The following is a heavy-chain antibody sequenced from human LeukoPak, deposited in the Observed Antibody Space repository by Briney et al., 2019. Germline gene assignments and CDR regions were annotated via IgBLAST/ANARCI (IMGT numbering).Heavy chain of an antibody. CDR1: GFTVSSNY. CDR2: IYSGGST. J-gene: IGHJ4*02. Sequence: GGSLRLSCAASGFTVSSNYMSWVRQAPGKGLEWVSVIYSGGSTYYADSVKGRFTISRDNSKNTLYLQMNSLRAEDTAVYYCARGPLGSLSYYPDYWGQGTLVTVSS. V-gene: IGHV3-53*01. CDR3: ARGPLGSLSYYPDY. D-gene: IGHD3-10*01.